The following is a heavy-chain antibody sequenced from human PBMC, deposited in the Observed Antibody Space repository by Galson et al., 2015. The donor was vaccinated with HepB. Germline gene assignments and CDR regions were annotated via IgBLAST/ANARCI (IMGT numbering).Heavy chain of an antibody. Sequence: SLRLSCAASGFTFSSYSMNWVRQAPGKGLEWVSSISSSSYIYYADSVKGRFTISRDNAKNSLYLQMNSLRAEDTAVYYCARAAAGAFLLDYWGQGTLVTVSS. V-gene: IGHV3-21*01. J-gene: IGHJ4*02. CDR3: ARAAAGAFLLDY. CDR1: GFTFSSYS. D-gene: IGHD6-13*01. CDR2: ISSSSYI.